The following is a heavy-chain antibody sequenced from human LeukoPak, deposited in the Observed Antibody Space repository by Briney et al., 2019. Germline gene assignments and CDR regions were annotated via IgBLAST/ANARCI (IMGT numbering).Heavy chain of an antibody. CDR2: INTEGTTT. J-gene: IGHJ4*02. CDR3: ARSQAHSNFDH. Sequence: PGGSLRLSCAASGFTFSNYWMHWVRQAPGKGLVWVSRINTEGTTTSYADSVEGRFTISRDNAKNTLYLQTNSLRSEDTAMYYCARSQAHSNFDHWGQGTLVTVSS. CDR1: GFTFSNYW. V-gene: IGHV3-74*01.